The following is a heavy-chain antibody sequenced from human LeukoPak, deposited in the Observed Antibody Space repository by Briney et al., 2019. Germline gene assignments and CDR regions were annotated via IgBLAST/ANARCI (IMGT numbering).Heavy chain of an antibody. J-gene: IGHJ4*02. CDR2: IYYSGST. Sequence: SETLSLTCTVSGGSISSYYWSWIRQPPGKGLEWIGYIYYSGSTNYNPSLKSRVTISVDTSKNQFSLKLSSVTAADTAVYYCASHSGYDYFDYWGQGTLVTVSS. V-gene: IGHV4-59*01. CDR1: GGSISSYY. D-gene: IGHD5-12*01. CDR3: ASHSGYDYFDY.